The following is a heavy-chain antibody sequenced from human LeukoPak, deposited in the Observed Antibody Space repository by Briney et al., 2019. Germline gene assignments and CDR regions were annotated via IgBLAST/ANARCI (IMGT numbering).Heavy chain of an antibody. D-gene: IGHD4-11*01. V-gene: IGHV4-39*01. J-gene: IGHJ4*02. CDR2: FYYIGGT. CDR1: RGSISSSSYY. Sequence: KPSETLSLTCTVPRGSISSSSYYWGWIRQPPGKRLEWIGSFYYIGGTYYNTSLEARATISAESSKNQFSLKLTSVTAAATAPYSCARILTTFDYWGQGTLVTVSS. CDR3: ARILTTFDY.